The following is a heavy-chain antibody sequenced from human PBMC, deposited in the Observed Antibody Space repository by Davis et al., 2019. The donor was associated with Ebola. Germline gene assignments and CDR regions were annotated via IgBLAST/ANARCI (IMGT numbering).Heavy chain of an antibody. CDR3: ARAVSFYDILTGSMGGAFDI. Sequence: MPSETLSLTCTVSGASFSSGTYYWNWIRLHPGRGLEWLGYIHYSGSTNYNPSLKSRVTISVDTSKNQFSLKLSSVTAADTAVYYFARAVSFYDILTGSMGGAFDIWGQGTMVTVSS. J-gene: IGHJ3*02. CDR2: IHYSGST. V-gene: IGHV4-61*01. CDR1: GASFSSGTYY. D-gene: IGHD3-9*01.